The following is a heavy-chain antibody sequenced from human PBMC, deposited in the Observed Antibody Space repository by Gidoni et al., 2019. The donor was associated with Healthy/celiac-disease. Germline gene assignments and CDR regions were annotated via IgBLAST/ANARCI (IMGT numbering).Heavy chain of an antibody. V-gene: IGHV2-70*01. J-gene: IGHJ3*02. CDR2: IDWDDDK. D-gene: IGHD3-10*01. CDR1: GFSLSTSGMC. CDR3: ARMLRGNYYGSGSLDAFDI. Sequence: QVTLRESGPALVKPTQTLTLTCTFSGFSLSTSGMCVSWIRQPPGKALEWLALIDWDDDKYYSTSLKTRLTISKDTSKNQVVLTMTNMDPVDTATYYCARMLRGNYYGSGSLDAFDIWGQGTMVTVSS.